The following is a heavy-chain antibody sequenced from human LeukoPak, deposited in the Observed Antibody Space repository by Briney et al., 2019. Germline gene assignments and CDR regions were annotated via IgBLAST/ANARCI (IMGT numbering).Heavy chain of an antibody. V-gene: IGHV3-23*01. CDR3: ARVDYDILTGYYYYFDY. CDR2: ISGSGGST. D-gene: IGHD3-9*01. CDR1: GFTFSSYA. J-gene: IGHJ4*02. Sequence: GGSLRLSCAASGFTFSSYAMSWVRQAPGKGLEWVSAISGSGGSTYYADSVKGRFTISRDNSKNTLYLQMNSLRAEDTAVYYCARVDYDILTGYYYYFDYWGQGTLVTVSS.